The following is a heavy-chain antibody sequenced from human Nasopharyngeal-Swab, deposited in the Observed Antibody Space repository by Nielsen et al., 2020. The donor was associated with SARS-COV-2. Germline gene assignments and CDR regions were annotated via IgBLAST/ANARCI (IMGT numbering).Heavy chain of an antibody. CDR3: ARAYYFVS. CDR2: IKSDGSST. J-gene: IGHJ4*02. V-gene: IGHV3-74*01. CDR1: GFTFSSYW. Sequence: GESLKISCAASGFTFSSYWMHWVRQAPGKGLVWVARIKSDGSSTSYADSVKGRFTISRDNAKNTLFLQMNSLRAEDTAVYYCARAYYFVSWGQGTLVTVSS.